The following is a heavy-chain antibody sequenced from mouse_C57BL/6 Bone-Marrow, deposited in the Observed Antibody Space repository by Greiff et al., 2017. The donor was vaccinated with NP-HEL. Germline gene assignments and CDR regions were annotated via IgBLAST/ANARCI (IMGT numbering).Heavy chain of an antibody. J-gene: IGHJ1*03. V-gene: IGHV1-69*01. D-gene: IGHD1-1*01. Sequence: QVQLQQPGAELVMPGASVKLSCKASGYTFTSYWMHWVKQRPGQGLEWIGEIDPSDSYTNYNEKFKGKSTLTVDKSSSTAYMQLSSLTSEDSAVFYCVMGTVVDWYFDVWGTGTTVTVSS. CDR3: VMGTVVDWYFDV. CDR2: IDPSDSYT. CDR1: GYTFTSYW.